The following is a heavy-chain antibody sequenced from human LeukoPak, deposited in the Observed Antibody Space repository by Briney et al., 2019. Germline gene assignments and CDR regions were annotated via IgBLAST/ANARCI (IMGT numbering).Heavy chain of an antibody. V-gene: IGHV4-34*01. Sequence: PSETLSLTCAVYGGSFSDYYWSWIRQSPGKGLEWIGEINHSGSTNYNPSLKSRVTISIDTSKNQFSLNLSSVTPEDTALYYCARGDQAFDIWGQGAKVTVSS. J-gene: IGHJ3*02. CDR1: GGSFSDYY. CDR3: ARGDQAFDI. CDR2: INHSGST.